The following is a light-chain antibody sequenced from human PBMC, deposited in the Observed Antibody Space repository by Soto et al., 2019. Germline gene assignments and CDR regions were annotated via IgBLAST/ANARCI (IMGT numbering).Light chain of an antibody. CDR3: QSYDSSLSGSEV. Sequence: QSVLTQPPSASGTPGQRVTISCSGSSSNIGSNYVYWYQQLPGTAPKLLIYGNGNRPSGVPDRFSGSKSGTSASLAITGLQAEDEADYYCQSYDSSLSGSEVFGTGTKVTVL. CDR1: SSNIGSNY. V-gene: IGLV1-40*01. CDR2: GNG. J-gene: IGLJ1*01.